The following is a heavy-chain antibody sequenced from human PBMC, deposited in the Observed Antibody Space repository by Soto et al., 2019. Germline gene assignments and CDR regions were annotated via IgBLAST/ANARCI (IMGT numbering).Heavy chain of an antibody. CDR3: ARVPSPFDYYYAMDV. CDR2: IFSSGTT. J-gene: IGHJ6*02. Sequence: PSETLSLTCTVSGDSISSGNKYWSWIRQPPGKGLEWIGYIFSSGTTYYNQSLKNRLTMSLDASQNQISLKLNSLTDADTAVYFCARVPSPFDYYYAMDVWGQGTTVTVSS. V-gene: IGHV4-30-4*01. CDR1: GDSISSGNKY. D-gene: IGHD3-16*01.